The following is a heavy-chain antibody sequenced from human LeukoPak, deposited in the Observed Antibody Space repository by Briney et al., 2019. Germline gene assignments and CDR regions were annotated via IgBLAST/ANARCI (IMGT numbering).Heavy chain of an antibody. J-gene: IGHJ4*02. D-gene: IGHD5-18*01. CDR1: GVSFSGYY. Sequence: SETLSLTCAVYGVSFSGYYWSWIRQPPGKGLEWIGEINHSGSTNYNPSLKSRVTISVDTSKNQFSLKLSSVTAADTAVYYCATKGYSYGTIDYWGQGTLVTVSS. CDR2: INHSGST. V-gene: IGHV4-34*01. CDR3: ATKGYSYGTIDY.